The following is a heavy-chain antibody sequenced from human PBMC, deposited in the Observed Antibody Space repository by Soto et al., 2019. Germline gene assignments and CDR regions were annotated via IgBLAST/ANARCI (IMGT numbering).Heavy chain of an antibody. D-gene: IGHD3-3*01. J-gene: IGHJ6*03. V-gene: IGHV1-2*02. CDR1: GYTFTGYY. CDR2: INPNSGGT. Sequence: AASVKVSCKASGYTFTGYYMHWVRQAPGQGLEWMGWINPNSGGTGYAQKFQGRVTMARNTSISTAYMELSSLRSEDTAVYYCARQYYDFWSGYYYKSNYYYYMDVWGKGTTVTVSS. CDR3: ARQYYDFWSGYYYKSNYYYYMDV.